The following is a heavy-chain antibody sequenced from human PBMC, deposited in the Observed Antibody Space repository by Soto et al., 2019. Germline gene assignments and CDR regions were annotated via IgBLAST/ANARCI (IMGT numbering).Heavy chain of an antibody. CDR1: GFTFSSYG. CDR2: ISYDGSNK. Sequence: VGSLRLSCAASGFTFSSYGMHWVRQAPGKGLEWVAVISYDGSNKYYADSVKGRFTISRDNSKNTLYLQMNSLRAEDTAVYFCARVPSPFDFYYAMDVWGQGTTVTVSS. CDR3: ARVPSPFDFYYAMDV. D-gene: IGHD3-16*01. J-gene: IGHJ6*02. V-gene: IGHV3-30*03.